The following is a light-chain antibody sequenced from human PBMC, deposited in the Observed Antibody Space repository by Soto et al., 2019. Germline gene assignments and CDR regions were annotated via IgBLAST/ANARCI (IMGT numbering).Light chain of an antibody. Sequence: PGERATLSCRASQSVGSRWLAWYQQKPGQAPRVLIYGGSNRATGIPDRFSGSGSGTDFTLTISRLEPEDFAVYYCQQYYSSRTFGQGTKVEMK. CDR3: QQYYSSRT. CDR2: GGS. V-gene: IGKV3-20*01. CDR1: QSVGSRW. J-gene: IGKJ1*01.